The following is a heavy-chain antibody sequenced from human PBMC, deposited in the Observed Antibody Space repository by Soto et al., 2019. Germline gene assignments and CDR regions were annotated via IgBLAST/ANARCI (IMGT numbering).Heavy chain of an antibody. D-gene: IGHD4-17*01. V-gene: IGHV3-30-3*01. CDR3: VRGRHLAVTGIDFYYRLDV. J-gene: IGHJ6*04. CDR1: GFSLTSFT. CDR2: ISYDGSKK. Sequence: QEHLVESGGGVVQPGKSLRLSCTASGFSLTSFTVHWVRQAPGKGLEWVTLISYDGSKKDYIDSVKGRFTISRDNFKYAVYMEIDNLRPEVTAVYFCVRGRHLAVTGIDFYYRLDVWGEGTTVTVSS.